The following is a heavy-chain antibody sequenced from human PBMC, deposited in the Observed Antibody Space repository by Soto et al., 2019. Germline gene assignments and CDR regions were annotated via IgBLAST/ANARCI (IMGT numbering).Heavy chain of an antibody. CDR3: ARESIARVGFDY. V-gene: IGHV4-30-4*01. CDR2: IYYSGST. J-gene: IGHJ4*02. D-gene: IGHD2-15*01. Sequence: LSLTCSVSGGSISSGDYYWSWIRQPPGKGLEWIGYIYYSGSTYYNPSLKSRVTISVDTSKNQFSLKLSSVTAADTAVYYCARESIARVGFDYWGQGTLVTVSS. CDR1: GGSISSGDYY.